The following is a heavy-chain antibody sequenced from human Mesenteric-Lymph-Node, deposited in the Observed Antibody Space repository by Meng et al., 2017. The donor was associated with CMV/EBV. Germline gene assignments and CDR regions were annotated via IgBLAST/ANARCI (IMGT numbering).Heavy chain of an antibody. CDR3: EKDQWDIVVVPAAMRNWFDH. CDR2: IRYDGSNK. Sequence: FSSYGMPWVRQAPGKGLEWVAFIRYDGSNKYYADSVKGRFTISRDNSKNTLYLQMNSLRAEDTAVYYCEKDQWDIVVVPAAMRNWFDHWGQGTLVTVSS. D-gene: IGHD2-2*01. CDR1: FSSYG. J-gene: IGHJ5*02. V-gene: IGHV3-30*02.